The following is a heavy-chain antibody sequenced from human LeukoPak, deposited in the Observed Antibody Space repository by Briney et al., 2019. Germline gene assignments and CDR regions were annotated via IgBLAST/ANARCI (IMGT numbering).Heavy chain of an antibody. CDR2: FYTSGST. CDR1: GGSISDYY. Sequence: SETLSLTCTVSGGSISDYYWSWIRQPAGKGLEWIGRFYTSGSTNYNPSLKSRVTMSVDTSKNQFSLRLSSVTAADTAVYYCARERDYSNAYVMDVWGQGITVTVSS. CDR3: ARERDYSNAYVMDV. V-gene: IGHV4-4*07. D-gene: IGHD4-11*01. J-gene: IGHJ6*02.